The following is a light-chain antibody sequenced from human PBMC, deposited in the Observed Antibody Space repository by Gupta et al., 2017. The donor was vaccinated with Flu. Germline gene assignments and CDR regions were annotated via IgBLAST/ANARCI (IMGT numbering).Light chain of an antibody. CDR2: NAS. CDR3: QQYSASPVT. V-gene: IGKV1-5*03. J-gene: IGKJ4*01. Sequence: PHIRSACVGDRVTITCRYSQGIRFWVAWYQQKPGKAPQLLIDNASSLQDGVPSRFSGSGSGTDFTLTISDLQPDDFATHYCQQYSASPVTFGGGTKL. CDR1: QGIRFW.